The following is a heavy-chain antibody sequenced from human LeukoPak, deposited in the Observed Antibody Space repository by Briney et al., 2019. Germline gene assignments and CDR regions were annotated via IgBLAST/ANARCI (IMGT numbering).Heavy chain of an antibody. CDR3: VRGRFPPATGWYY. CDR2: INPNSGGT. Sequence: ASVKVSCKASGYTFTGYYIHWVRQAPGQGLEWMGWINPNSGGTNYAQKVQGWVSMTRETAITTAYMELSRLNSDDTAVYYCVRGRFPPATGWYYWGQGTLVTVSS. J-gene: IGHJ4*02. CDR1: GYTFTGYY. V-gene: IGHV1-2*04. D-gene: IGHD1-1*01.